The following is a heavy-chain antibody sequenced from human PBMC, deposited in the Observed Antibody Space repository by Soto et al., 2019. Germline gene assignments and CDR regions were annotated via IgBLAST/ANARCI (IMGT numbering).Heavy chain of an antibody. D-gene: IGHD2-2*01. V-gene: IGHV3-23*01. CDR2: ISSGGRFT. CDR3: ANSGPTNFFDH. Sequence: EVQLLESGGGLVQSGGSLRLSCAASGFTFRSYVMNWVRQAPGKGLEWVSGISSGGRFTYYADSVKGRFTISRDDSKRLVFLQMSSLRADDTAIYYCANSGPTNFFDHWGQGSLVTVSS. CDR1: GFTFRSYV. J-gene: IGHJ4*02.